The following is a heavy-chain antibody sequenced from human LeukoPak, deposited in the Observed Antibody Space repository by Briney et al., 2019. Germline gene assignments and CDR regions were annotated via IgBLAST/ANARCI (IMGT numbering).Heavy chain of an antibody. Sequence: SETLSLTCTVSGGSISSYYWSWIRQPAGKGLEWIGRVFTSGSTNYNPSLQSRVTMSVDTPKNQFSLKLRSVTAADTAVYSCARGPNYYYGMDVWGQGTTVTVSS. CDR3: ARGPNYYYGMDV. J-gene: IGHJ6*02. CDR1: GGSISSYY. CDR2: VFTSGST. V-gene: IGHV4-4*07.